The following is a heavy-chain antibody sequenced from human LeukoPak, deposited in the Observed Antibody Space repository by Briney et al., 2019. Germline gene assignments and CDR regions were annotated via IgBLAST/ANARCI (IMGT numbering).Heavy chain of an antibody. CDR2: INPSGGST. CDR1: GYTFTSYY. Sequence: ASVKVSCKASGYTFTSYYMHWVRQAPGQGLERMGIINPSGGSTSYAQKFQGRVTLTADRSTNTAYMELDRLTSDDTAVYFCARDRGGGFDLAFFDHWGQGTLVTVSS. D-gene: IGHD5-12*01. V-gene: IGHV1-46*01. CDR3: ARDRGGGFDLAFFDH. J-gene: IGHJ4*02.